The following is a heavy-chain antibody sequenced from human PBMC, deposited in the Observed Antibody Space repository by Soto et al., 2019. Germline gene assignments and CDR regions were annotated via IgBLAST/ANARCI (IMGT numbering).Heavy chain of an antibody. Sequence: GGSLRLSCAASGFTFSSYGMHWVRQAPGKGLEWVAVVSYDGSNKYYADSVKGRFTISRDNSKNTLYLQMNSLRAEDTAVYFCAKDGLNYYDSSGYYYGHFFDYWGQGTLVTVPS. D-gene: IGHD3-22*01. J-gene: IGHJ4*02. CDR1: GFTFSSYG. V-gene: IGHV3-30*18. CDR2: VSYDGSNK. CDR3: AKDGLNYYDSSGYYYGHFFDY.